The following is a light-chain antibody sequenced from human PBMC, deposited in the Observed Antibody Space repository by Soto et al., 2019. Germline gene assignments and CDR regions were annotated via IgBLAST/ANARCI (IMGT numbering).Light chain of an antibody. CDR1: SSDVGGYNY. J-gene: IGLJ2*01. V-gene: IGLV2-8*01. Sequence: QSALTQPPSASGSPGQSVTISCTGTSSDVGGYNYVSWYQQYPGKAPKLMIYEVSKRPSWVPDRFSGSKSGNTASLTVSGLQAEDEADYYCSSYAGSNNVVFGGGTKLTVL. CDR2: EVS. CDR3: SSYAGSNNVV.